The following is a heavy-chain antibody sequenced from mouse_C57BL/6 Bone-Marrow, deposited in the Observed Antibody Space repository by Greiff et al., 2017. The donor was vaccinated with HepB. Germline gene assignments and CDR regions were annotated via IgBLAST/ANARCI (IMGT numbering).Heavy chain of an antibody. CDR1: GYAFTNYL. Sequence: VKLQESGAELVRPGTSVKVSCKASGYAFTNYLIEWVKQRPGQGLEWIGVINPGSGGTNYNEKFKGKATLTADKSSSTAYMQLSSLTSEDSAVYFCARGTTVVVHWYFDVWGTGTTVTVSS. D-gene: IGHD1-1*01. CDR3: ARGTTVVVHWYFDV. CDR2: INPGSGGT. V-gene: IGHV1-54*01. J-gene: IGHJ1*03.